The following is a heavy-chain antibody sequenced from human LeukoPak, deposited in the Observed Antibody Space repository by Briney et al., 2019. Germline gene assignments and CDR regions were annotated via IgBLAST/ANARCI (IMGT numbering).Heavy chain of an antibody. V-gene: IGHV3-23*01. CDR3: AKDSGPGSFYPTGDEY. Sequence: GGSLRLSCAAPGFTFSNYAMTWVRQAPEKGLKWVSSISDSGGGTHYEDSVKGRFTISRDNSKNTLYLQMNSLRAEDTAVYYCAKDSGPGSFYPTGDEYWGQGILVAVSS. D-gene: IGHD3-10*01. CDR1: GFTFSNYA. CDR2: ISDSGGGT. J-gene: IGHJ4*02.